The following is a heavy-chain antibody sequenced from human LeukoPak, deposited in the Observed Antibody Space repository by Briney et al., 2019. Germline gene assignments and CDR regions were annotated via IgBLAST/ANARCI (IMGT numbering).Heavy chain of an antibody. CDR2: IYYSGST. D-gene: IGHD3-10*01. Sequence: PSETLSLTCTVSGGSISSYYWSWIRQPPGKGLEWIGYIYYSGSTNYNPSLKSRVTISVDTSKNQFSLKLSSVTAADTAVYYCARDVQGYYGSGSYSPRDYYYYYMDVWGKGTTVTISS. CDR3: ARDVQGYYGSGSYSPRDYYYYYMDV. V-gene: IGHV4-59*12. J-gene: IGHJ6*03. CDR1: GGSISSYY.